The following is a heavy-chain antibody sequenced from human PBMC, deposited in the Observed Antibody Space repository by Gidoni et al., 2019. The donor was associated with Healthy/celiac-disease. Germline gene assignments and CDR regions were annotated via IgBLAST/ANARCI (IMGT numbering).Heavy chain of an antibody. D-gene: IGHD1-26*01. J-gene: IGHJ5*02. Sequence: QVQLVQSGAEVKKPGSSVKVSCKASGGTFSSYAISWVRQAPGQGLEWMGGVIPIFGTANYAQKFQGRVTITADKSTSTAYMELSSLRSEDTAVYYCAREVSGSYPAENWFDPWGQGTLVTVSS. V-gene: IGHV1-69*06. CDR3: AREVSGSYPAENWFDP. CDR2: VIPIFGTA. CDR1: GGTFSSYA.